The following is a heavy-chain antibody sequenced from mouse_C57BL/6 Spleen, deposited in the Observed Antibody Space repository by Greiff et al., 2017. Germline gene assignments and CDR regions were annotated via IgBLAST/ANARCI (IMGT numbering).Heavy chain of an antibody. Sequence: QVQLQQPGAELVKPGASVKMSCKASGYTFTSSWITWVKQRPGQGLGWIGDIYPGSGRTNYNARFKSRAPLTVDTSSSTAYMQLSSLTSEDSAVYYCAVAHDGNFACWGQGTLVTVSA. CDR3: AVAHDGNFAC. CDR1: GYTFTSSW. V-gene: IGHV1-55*01. CDR2: IYPGSGRT. J-gene: IGHJ3*01. D-gene: IGHD1-1*01.